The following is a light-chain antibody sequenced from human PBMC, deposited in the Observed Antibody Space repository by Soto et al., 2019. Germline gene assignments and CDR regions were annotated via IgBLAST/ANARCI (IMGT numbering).Light chain of an antibody. Sequence: EIVLAQSPCTLSLSPGESATLSCRASQSVSSSFLAWYQQKPGQAPRLLIYGASSRATGIPDRFSGSGSGTDFTLTISRLEPEDFAVYYCQQYGTSPRTFGQGTKVDIK. CDR3: QQYGTSPRT. J-gene: IGKJ1*01. CDR2: GAS. CDR1: QSVSSSF. V-gene: IGKV3-20*01.